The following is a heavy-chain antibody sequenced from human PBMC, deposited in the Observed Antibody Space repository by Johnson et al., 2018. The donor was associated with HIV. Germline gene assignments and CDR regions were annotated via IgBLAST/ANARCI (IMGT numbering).Heavy chain of an antibody. J-gene: IGHJ3*02. Sequence: VQLVESGGGLVQPGGSLRLSCAASVFTFSSYWMSWVRQAPGKGLEWVANIKQDGREKYYVDSVKGRFTISRDNAKNSLYLQMNSLRAEDTAVYYCAKGSPYTSSWLDALDIWGQGTMVTVSS. CDR2: IKQDGREK. V-gene: IGHV3-7*05. D-gene: IGHD6-13*01. CDR1: VFTFSSYW. CDR3: AKGSPYTSSWLDALDI.